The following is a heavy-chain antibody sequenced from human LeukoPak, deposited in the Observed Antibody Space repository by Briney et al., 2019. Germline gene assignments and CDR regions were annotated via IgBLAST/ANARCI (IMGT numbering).Heavy chain of an antibody. J-gene: IGHJ4*02. CDR2: ISAYNGNT. CDR3: ARDRGLYYGDYAFDY. V-gene: IGHV1-18*01. CDR1: GYTFTSYG. D-gene: IGHD4-17*01. Sequence: ASVKVSCKASGYTFTSYGISWVRQAPGQGLEWMGWISAYNGNTNYAQELQGRVTMTTDTSTSTAYMELRSLRSDDTAVYYCARDRGLYYGDYAFDYWGQGTLVTVSS.